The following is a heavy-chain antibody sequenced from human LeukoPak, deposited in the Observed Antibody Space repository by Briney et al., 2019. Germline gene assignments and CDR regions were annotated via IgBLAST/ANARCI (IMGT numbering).Heavy chain of an antibody. V-gene: IGHV3-33*06. D-gene: IGHD1-20*01. CDR3: AKPGNYNGNGFDY. Sequence: GGSLRLSCAASGFTFSSYGMHWVRQAPGKGLEWVAVIWYDGSNKYYADSVKGRFTISRNNAKNKLYLQMNSLRAEDTAVYYCAKPGNYNGNGFDYWGQGTLVTVSS. J-gene: IGHJ4*02. CDR2: IWYDGSNK. CDR1: GFTFSSYG.